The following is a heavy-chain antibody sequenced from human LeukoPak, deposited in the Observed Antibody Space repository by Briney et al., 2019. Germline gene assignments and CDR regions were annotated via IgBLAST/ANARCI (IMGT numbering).Heavy chain of an antibody. CDR1: GFTFSSYA. J-gene: IGHJ4*02. Sequence: GGSLRLSCAASGFTFSSYAMHWVRQAPGKGLEWVAVISYDGSNKYYADSVKGRFTISRDNSKNTLYLQMNSLRAEDTAVYYCARDAYSGWSTNPDYWGQGTLVTVSS. D-gene: IGHD6-19*01. CDR3: ARDAYSGWSTNPDY. CDR2: ISYDGSNK. V-gene: IGHV3-30*04.